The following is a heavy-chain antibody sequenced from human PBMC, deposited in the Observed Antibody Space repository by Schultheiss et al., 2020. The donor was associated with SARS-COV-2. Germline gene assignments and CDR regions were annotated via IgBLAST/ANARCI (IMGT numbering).Heavy chain of an antibody. CDR3: ARERGLTIFGVVTEAEYYYYYYMDV. Sequence: ASVKVSCKASGYTFTSYGISWVRQAPGQGLEWMGWISAYNGNTNYAQKLQGRVTMTTDTSTSTAYMELRSLRSDDTAVYYCARERGLTIFGVVTEAEYYYYYYMDVWGKGTTVTVSS. CDR2: ISAYNGNT. D-gene: IGHD3-3*01. J-gene: IGHJ6*03. CDR1: GYTFTSYG. V-gene: IGHV1-18*01.